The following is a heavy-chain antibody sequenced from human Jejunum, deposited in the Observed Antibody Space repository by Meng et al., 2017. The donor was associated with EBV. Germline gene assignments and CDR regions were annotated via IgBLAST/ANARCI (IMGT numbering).Heavy chain of an antibody. CDR3: ARNYRDY. CDR1: GFTFSNYW. Sequence: VQXVESGXXXVKPGGSLRLSCAASGFTFSNYWMHWVRQAPGKGLEWVSRISGDGSTTHYADSVKGRFTISRDNAKSTLYLQMNSLTAEDTAVYYCARNYRDYWGQGTLVTVSS. J-gene: IGHJ4*02. D-gene: IGHD4-11*01. V-gene: IGHV3-74*02. CDR2: ISGDGSTT.